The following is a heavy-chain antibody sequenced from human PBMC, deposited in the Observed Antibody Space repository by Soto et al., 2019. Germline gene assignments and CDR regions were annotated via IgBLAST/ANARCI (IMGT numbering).Heavy chain of an antibody. V-gene: IGHV3-66*01. J-gene: IGHJ5*02. Sequence: PGESLKISCAAFGFTVNNNFLSWVCQAPGKGLEWVSVLHTGGSTYYADSVKGRFTISRDNSKNMFYLQMNSLRAEDTAMYYCARRHLRIPMGPWGQGTLVTVSS. CDR2: LHTGGST. CDR3: ARRHLRIPMGP. CDR1: GFTVNNNF. D-gene: IGHD3-10*01.